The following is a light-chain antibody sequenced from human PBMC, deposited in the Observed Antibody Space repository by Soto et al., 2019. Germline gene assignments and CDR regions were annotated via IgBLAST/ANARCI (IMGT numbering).Light chain of an antibody. CDR1: QSVSSN. J-gene: IGKJ3*01. CDR2: GAS. V-gene: IGKV3-15*01. Sequence: EIVMTQSPATLSVSPGERATLSCRASQSVSSNLAWYQQKPGQAPRLLIYGASTRATAIPARFSGSRSGTEFTLTISSLQSEDFAVYYCQQYNNWPPWTFGPGTKVDIK. CDR3: QQYNNWPPWT.